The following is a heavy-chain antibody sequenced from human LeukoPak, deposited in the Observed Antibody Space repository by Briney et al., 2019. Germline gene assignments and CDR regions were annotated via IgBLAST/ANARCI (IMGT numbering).Heavy chain of an antibody. CDR1: GGSISSYY. Sequence: SETLSLTCTVSGGSISSYYWSWIRQPPGKGLEWVGYIYYSGSTNYNPSLKSRVTISVDTSKNQFSLKLSSVTAADTAVYYCARVRDDFWSGPSAYFDYWGQGTLVTVSS. V-gene: IGHV4-59*01. J-gene: IGHJ4*02. CDR2: IYYSGST. CDR3: ARVRDDFWSGPSAYFDY. D-gene: IGHD3-3*01.